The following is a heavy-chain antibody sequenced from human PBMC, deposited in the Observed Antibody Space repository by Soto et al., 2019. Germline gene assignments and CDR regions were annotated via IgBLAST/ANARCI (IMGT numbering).Heavy chain of an antibody. CDR2: ISWNSGSI. D-gene: IGHD6-13*01. V-gene: IGHV3-9*01. Sequence: ISWNSGSIGYADSVKGRFTISRDNAKNSLYLQMDSLRAEDTALYYCARSRHWSAVGAFWGKGALVTGSS. CDR3: ARSRHWSAVGAF. J-gene: IGHJ4*02.